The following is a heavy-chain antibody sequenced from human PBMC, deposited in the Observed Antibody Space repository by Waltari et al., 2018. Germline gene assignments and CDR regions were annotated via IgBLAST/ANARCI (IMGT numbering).Heavy chain of an antibody. CDR2: IFNGGAT. D-gene: IGHD1-26*01. CDR3: TRSTSSGEQIHFDY. V-gene: IGHV4-59*01. CDR1: GGPIERDV. J-gene: IGHJ4*02. Sequence: QVQLQESGPRLVKPSETLSLTCTVAGGPIERDVWTWVRQTPGKGLEWVCYIFNGGATNYDPSLMSRVSISLDVANRQFSLNLMSVTAADTAVYFCTRSTSSGEQIHFDYWGRGILVTVSS.